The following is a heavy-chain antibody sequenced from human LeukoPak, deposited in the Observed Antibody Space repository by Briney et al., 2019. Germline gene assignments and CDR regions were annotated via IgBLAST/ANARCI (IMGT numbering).Heavy chain of an antibody. D-gene: IGHD2-2*01. V-gene: IGHV3-48*04. CDR1: GFTFSSYS. J-gene: IGHJ4*02. CDR3: ARDRDIVVVPAATLDY. CDR2: ISSSSSTI. Sequence: PGGSLRLSCGASGFTFSSYSMNWVRQAPGKGLEWVSYISSSSSTIYYADSVKGRFSISRDNAKNSLYLQMNSLRAEDTAVYYCARDRDIVVVPAATLDYWGQGTLVTVSS.